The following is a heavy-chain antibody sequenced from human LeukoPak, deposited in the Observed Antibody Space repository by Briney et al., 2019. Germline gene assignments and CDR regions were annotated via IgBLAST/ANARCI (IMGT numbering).Heavy chain of an antibody. D-gene: IGHD5-12*01. CDR2: IYYSGST. CDR3: ARAPYRGRIYAATNGYFDY. V-gene: IGHV4-39*07. CDR1: GGSISSSSYY. J-gene: IGHJ4*02. Sequence: PSETLSLTCTVSGGSISSSSYYWGWIRQPPGTGLEWIGSIYYSGSTNYNPSLKSRVTISVDTSKNQFSLKLSSVTAADTAVYYCARAPYRGRIYAATNGYFDYWGQGTLVTVSS.